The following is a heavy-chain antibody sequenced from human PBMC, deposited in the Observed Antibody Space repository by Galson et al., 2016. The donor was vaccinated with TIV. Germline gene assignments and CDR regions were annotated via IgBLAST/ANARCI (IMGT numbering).Heavy chain of an antibody. V-gene: IGHV1-46*01. D-gene: IGHD5-18*01. CDR2: INPSGGDA. CDR1: GYTFINND. J-gene: IGHJ6*02. CDR3: AKDRNTAMDTYHYYYGMDV. Sequence: SVKVSCKASGYTFINNDIHWVRQAPGQGLEWMGIINPSGGDATYAQKFQGRVTISADESTSTLYMEVRSLRSEDTAVYYCAKDRNTAMDTYHYYYGMDVWGQGTTVIVSS.